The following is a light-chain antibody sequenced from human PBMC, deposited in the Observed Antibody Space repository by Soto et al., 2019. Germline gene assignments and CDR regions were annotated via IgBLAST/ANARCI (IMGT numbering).Light chain of an antibody. V-gene: IGKV1-39*01. CDR1: QSISSY. J-gene: IGKJ1*01. Sequence: DIQMTQSPSSLSASVGDRVTITCRASQSISSYLNWYQQKPGKAPKLLIYAASSLQSGVPSRFSGSGSGTDFTLTISSLQPEGFAIYYCHQRQSWPRTFGQGTKVDIK. CDR2: AAS. CDR3: HQRQSWPRT.